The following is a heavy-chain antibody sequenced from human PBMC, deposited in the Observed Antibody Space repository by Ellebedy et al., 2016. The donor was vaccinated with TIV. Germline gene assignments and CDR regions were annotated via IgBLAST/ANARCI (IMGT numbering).Heavy chain of an antibody. CDR2: INTNTGNP. CDR1: GYTLTAYP. Sequence: ASVKVSCKASGYTLTAYPMNWVRQAPGQGLEWLGWINTNTGNPTYAQGFTGRFVFSLDTSVSTAYLQISSLKAEDTAVYYCARDLADSGYGLFDYWGQGTLVTVSS. D-gene: IGHD5-12*01. J-gene: IGHJ4*02. V-gene: IGHV7-4-1*02. CDR3: ARDLADSGYGLFDY.